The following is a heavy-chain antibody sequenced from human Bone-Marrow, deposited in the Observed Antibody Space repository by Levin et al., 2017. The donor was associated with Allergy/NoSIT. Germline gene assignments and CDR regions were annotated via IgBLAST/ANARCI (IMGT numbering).Heavy chain of an antibody. V-gene: IGHV3-48*04. CDR1: GFTFSSYS. CDR3: ATPEWVED. D-gene: IGHD1-26*01. J-gene: IGHJ4*02. Sequence: GESLKISCSASGFTFSSYSMNWVRQAPGKGLEWVSYISSGSNTMYYADSVKGRFTISRDNAKNSLYLQMNNLRAEDTAVYYCATPEWVEDWGQGTLVTVSS. CDR2: ISSGSNTM.